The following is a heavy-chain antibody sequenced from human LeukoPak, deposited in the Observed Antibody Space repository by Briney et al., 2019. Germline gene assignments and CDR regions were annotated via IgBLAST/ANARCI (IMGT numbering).Heavy chain of an antibody. V-gene: IGHV1-2*02. J-gene: IGHJ4*02. Sequence: ASVKVSCKTSGYTFTGYYMHWVRQAPGQGLEWTGWINPNSGGTNCAQKFQDRVTMTGDTSISTAYMELSRLTSDDTAVYYCARAPMIVVVFPPRLDYWGQGTLVTVSS. D-gene: IGHD3-22*01. CDR1: GYTFTGYY. CDR2: INPNSGGT. CDR3: ARAPMIVVVFPPRLDY.